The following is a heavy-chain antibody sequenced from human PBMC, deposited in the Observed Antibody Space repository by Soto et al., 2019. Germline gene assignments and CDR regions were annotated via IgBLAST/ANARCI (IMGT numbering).Heavy chain of an antibody. V-gene: IGHV3-23*01. D-gene: IGHD2-8*01. Sequence: GVSLRLSCAASGFTFSSYAMTWVRQAPGKGLGGVSGISGGGGTTDYVDPVQGRFIVSRDKGRSTLYLQMNSLRVEDTASYFCAEIGSPGQMLGMDVGYRGTTVDVSS. CDR2: ISGGGGTT. J-gene: IGHJ6*02. CDR1: GFTFSSYA. CDR3: AEIGSPGQMLGMDV.